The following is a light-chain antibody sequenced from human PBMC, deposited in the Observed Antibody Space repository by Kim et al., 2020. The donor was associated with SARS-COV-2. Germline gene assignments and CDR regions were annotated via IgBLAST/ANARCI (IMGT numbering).Light chain of an antibody. J-gene: IGLJ2*01. V-gene: IGLV2-18*02. Sequence: QSALTQPPSVSGSPGQSVTIPCTGTSSDVGNYKRVSWYQQPPGTVPKLIIYEVSNRPSGVPDRFSGSKSGNTASLTISGLQAEDEADYYCTSYTGISVVFGGGTQLTVL. CDR1: SSDVGNYKR. CDR3: TSYTGISVV. CDR2: EVS.